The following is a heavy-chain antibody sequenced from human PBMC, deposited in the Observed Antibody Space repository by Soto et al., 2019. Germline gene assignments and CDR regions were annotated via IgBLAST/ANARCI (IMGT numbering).Heavy chain of an antibody. D-gene: IGHD6-13*01. CDR3: AKAYSNSWPNDWFDP. J-gene: IGHJ5*02. CDR2: ITGSGAGS. CDR1: GFTFSSYA. Sequence: EVPLLESGGGWLQPGGSLRLSCAASGFTFSSYAMNWVRQAPGKGLEWVSGITGSGAGSYYSDSVKGRFTISRDNSKNTLYLQMNSLRAEDTAVYYCAKAYSNSWPNDWFDPWGQGTRVTVSS. V-gene: IGHV3-23*01.